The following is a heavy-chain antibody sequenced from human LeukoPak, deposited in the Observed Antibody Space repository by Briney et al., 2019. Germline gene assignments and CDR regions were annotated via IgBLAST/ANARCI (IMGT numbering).Heavy chain of an antibody. CDR3: ATRYASGPIADY. Sequence: PGGSLRLSCAASGSSFDDFAMHWVRQAPGKGPEWVSGITWNGGTIDYADSVKGRFTISRDNAKNSLYLQMNSLRAEDTALYYCATRYASGPIADYWGQGTLVTVSS. D-gene: IGHD3-10*01. J-gene: IGHJ4*02. CDR1: GSSFDDFA. CDR2: ITWNGGTI. V-gene: IGHV3-9*01.